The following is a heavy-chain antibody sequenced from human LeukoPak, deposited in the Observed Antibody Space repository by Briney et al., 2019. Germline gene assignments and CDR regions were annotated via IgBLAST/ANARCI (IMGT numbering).Heavy chain of an antibody. V-gene: IGHV1-2*02. D-gene: IGHD5-18*01. J-gene: IGHJ4*02. CDR3: ARGEYSYGYLDFDY. CDR1: GYTFTGYY. CDR2: INPNSGGT. Sequence: ASVKVSCKASGYTFTGYYMHWVRQAPGQGLEWMGWINPNSGGTNYAQKFQGRVTMTRDTSISTAYMELSGLRSDDTAVYYCARGEYSYGYLDFDYWGQGTLVTVSS.